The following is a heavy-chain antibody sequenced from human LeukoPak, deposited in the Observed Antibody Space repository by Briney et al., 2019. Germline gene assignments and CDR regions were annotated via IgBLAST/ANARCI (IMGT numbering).Heavy chain of an antibody. D-gene: IGHD4-11*01. CDR2: IWSDASNR. CDR1: GVTFSRHG. J-gene: IGHJ4*01. CDR3: ARDAQRGFDYSNSLKN. Sequence: LTLTCAVSGVTFSRHGRNWVRQAPGKGLEWVAVIWSDASNRFYADSVKGRFTISRDNSQNTVFLQMNSLRVKDTAIYYCARDAQRGFDYSNSLKNWGHGTLVTVSS. V-gene: IGHV3-33*08.